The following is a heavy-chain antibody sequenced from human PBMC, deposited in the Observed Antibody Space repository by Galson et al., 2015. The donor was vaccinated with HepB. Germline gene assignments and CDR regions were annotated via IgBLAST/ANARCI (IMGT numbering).Heavy chain of an antibody. CDR3: AVSIVGATNYYSGMDV. V-gene: IGHV1-24*01. Sequence: SVKVSCKVFGYTLTELSMHWVRQAPGKGLEWMGGFDPGDGETIYAQKFQGRVTMTEDTSTDTAYMELSSLRSEDTAVYYCAVSIVGATNYYSGMDVWGQGTTVTVSS. J-gene: IGHJ6*02. CDR2: FDPGDGET. D-gene: IGHD1-26*01. CDR1: GYTLTELS.